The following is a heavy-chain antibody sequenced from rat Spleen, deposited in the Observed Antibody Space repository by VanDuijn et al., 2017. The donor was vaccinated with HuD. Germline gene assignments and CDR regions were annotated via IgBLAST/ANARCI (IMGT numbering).Heavy chain of an antibody. CDR2: TSIGGSNT. CDR3: VRQYYGYNSYYFDY. CDR1: GFIFTNYY. Sequence: EVELVESGGGLVQPGRSMKVSCVVSGFIFTNYYMAWVRQAPTRGLEWVASTSIGGSNTYYRDSVKGRFTISRDNAKSTLYLQMDSLRSEDTATYYCVRQYYGYNSYYFDYWGQGVMVTVSS. V-gene: IGHV5-25*01. J-gene: IGHJ2*01. D-gene: IGHD1-9*01.